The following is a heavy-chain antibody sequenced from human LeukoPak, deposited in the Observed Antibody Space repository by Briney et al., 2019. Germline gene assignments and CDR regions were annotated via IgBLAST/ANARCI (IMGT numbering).Heavy chain of an antibody. CDR3: ARDLPRGNWEY. CDR2: IYSGGST. D-gene: IGHD7-27*01. Sequence: GGSLRLSCGASGFIVSRNYMRWVRQAPGGGLEWVSVIYSGGSTYYADSVKGRFIISRDNSKNTVYLQMNSLRAEDTAVYYCARDLPRGNWEYWGQGTLVSVSS. V-gene: IGHV3-53*01. CDR1: GFIVSRNY. J-gene: IGHJ4*02.